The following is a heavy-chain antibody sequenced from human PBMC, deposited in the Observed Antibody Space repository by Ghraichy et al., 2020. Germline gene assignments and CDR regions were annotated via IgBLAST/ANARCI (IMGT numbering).Heavy chain of an antibody. J-gene: IGHJ4*02. CDR3: AKDSVQQYYYGSGSYYVPLGY. CDR2: ISGSGGST. CDR1: GFTFSSYA. V-gene: IGHV3-23*01. D-gene: IGHD3-10*01. Sequence: GGSLRLSCAASGFTFSSYAMSWVRQAPGKGLEWVSAISGSGGSTYYADSVKGRFTISRDNSKNTLYLQMNSLRAEDTAVYYCAKDSVQQYYYGSGSYYVPLGYWGQGTLVTVSS.